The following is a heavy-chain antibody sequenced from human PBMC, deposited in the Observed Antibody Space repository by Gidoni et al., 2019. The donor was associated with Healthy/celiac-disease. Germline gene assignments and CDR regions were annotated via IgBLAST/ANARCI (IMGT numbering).Heavy chain of an antibody. D-gene: IGHD6-13*01. CDR3: TRGGDSSSWYSFYSPRY. Sequence: EVQLVESGGGLVQPGRSLRLSCTASGFTFGDYAMSWVRQAPGKGREWVGFIRSKAYGGTTEYAASVKGRFTISRDDSKSIAYLQMNSLKTEDTAVYYCTRGGDSSSWYSFYSPRYWGQGTLVTVSS. CDR1: GFTFGDYA. CDR2: IRSKAYGGTT. J-gene: IGHJ4*02. V-gene: IGHV3-49*04.